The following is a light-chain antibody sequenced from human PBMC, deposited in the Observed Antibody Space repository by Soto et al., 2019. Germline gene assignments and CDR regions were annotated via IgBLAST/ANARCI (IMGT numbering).Light chain of an antibody. CDR2: DDN. CDR1: GSNFGAGFD. V-gene: IGLV1-40*01. CDR3: QSYDSGRTWV. Sequence: QSVLTQPPSVSGAPGQRVTIPCTGSGSNFGAGFDVHWYQQLPGTAPKPLIYDDNNRPSGVPDRFSGSKSGTSASLAISGLQSEDEADYSCQSYDSGRTWVFGGGTKLTVL. J-gene: IGLJ3*02.